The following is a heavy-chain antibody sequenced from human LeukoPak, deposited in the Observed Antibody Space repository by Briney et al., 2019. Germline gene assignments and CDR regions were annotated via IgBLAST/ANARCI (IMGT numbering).Heavy chain of an antibody. CDR1: GYTFTGYY. Sequence: GASVKVSCKASGYTFTGYYMHWLRQAPGQGLEWMGRINPNSGGTNYAQKFQGRVTMTRDTSISTAYMELSRLRSDDTAVYYCAREAIDFWSGYYQPLKYLQPWGQGTLVTVSS. V-gene: IGHV1-2*06. CDR2: INPNSGGT. D-gene: IGHD3-3*01. CDR3: AREAIDFWSGYYQPLKYLQP. J-gene: IGHJ1*01.